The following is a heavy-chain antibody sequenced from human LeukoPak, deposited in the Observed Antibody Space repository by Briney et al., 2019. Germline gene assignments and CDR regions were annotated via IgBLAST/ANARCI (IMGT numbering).Heavy chain of an antibody. J-gene: IGHJ4*02. V-gene: IGHV3-30*02. CDR2: LRYDGSNK. Sequence: GGSLRLSCVASGFTLSTYGMHWVRQAPGKGLEWVAFLRYDGSNKFYADSVKGRFTISRDNSKNMLYLQINSLRAEDTAVYYCAKSAVRGVPVLGNWGQGTLVTVSS. D-gene: IGHD3-3*01. CDR1: GFTLSTYG. CDR3: AKSAVRGVPVLGN.